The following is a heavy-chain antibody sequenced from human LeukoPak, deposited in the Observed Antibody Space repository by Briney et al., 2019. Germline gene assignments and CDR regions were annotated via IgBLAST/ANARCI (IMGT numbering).Heavy chain of an antibody. CDR3: ASSSGYYVFDY. D-gene: IGHD3-3*01. V-gene: IGHV1-46*01. CDR2: INPSGGST. Sequence: ASVKVSCKASGYTFTSYYMHWVGQAPGQGLEWMGIINPSGGSTGYAQKFQGRVTMTRDTSTSTVYMDLSSLKSEDKAVDYCASSSGYYVFDYWGQGTLVTVSS. CDR1: GYTFTSYY. J-gene: IGHJ4*02.